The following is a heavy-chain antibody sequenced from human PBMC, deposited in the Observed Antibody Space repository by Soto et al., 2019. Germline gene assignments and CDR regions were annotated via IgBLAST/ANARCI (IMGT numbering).Heavy chain of an antibody. D-gene: IGHD3-3*01. CDR2: MNPNSGNT. CDR1: GYTFTSYD. J-gene: IGHJ4*02. V-gene: IGHV1-8*01. CDR3: ARGGKRSLACLRFGNLGY. Sequence: ASVKVSCKASGYTFTSYDINWVRQATGQGLEWMGWMNPNSGNTGYAQKFQGRVTMTRNTSISTAYMELSSLRSEDTAVYYCARGGKRSLACLRFGNLGYWGQGTLVTVSS.